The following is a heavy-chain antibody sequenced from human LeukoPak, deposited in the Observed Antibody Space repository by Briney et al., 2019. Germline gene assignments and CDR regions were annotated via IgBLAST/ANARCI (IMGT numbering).Heavy chain of an antibody. CDR2: ISGSGGST. CDR1: GFTFSSYA. D-gene: IGHD4-17*01. J-gene: IGHJ4*02. CDR3: AKSEGDYGDYYFDY. V-gene: IGHV3-23*01. Sequence: GGSLRLSCAASGFTFSSYAMSWVRQAPGKGLEWVSAISGSGGSTYYADSVKGRFSISRDNSKNTLYLQMNSLRAEDTAVYYCAKSEGDYGDYYFDYWGQGTLVTVSS.